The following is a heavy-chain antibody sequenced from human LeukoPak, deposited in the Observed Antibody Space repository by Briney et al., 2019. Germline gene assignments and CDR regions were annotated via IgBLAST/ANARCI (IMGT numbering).Heavy chain of an antibody. J-gene: IGHJ4*02. CDR1: GDSISRGGYY. Sequence: SETLSLTCTVSGDSISRGGYYWSWIRQHPGEGLEWIGYIYYSVSSYYNPSFMSRLTISVDTSKNQFSLKLSSVTAADTAVYYCARGNSSGFRWGQGTLVTVSS. CDR3: ARGNSSGFR. CDR2: IYYSVSS. V-gene: IGHV4-31*03. D-gene: IGHD3-22*01.